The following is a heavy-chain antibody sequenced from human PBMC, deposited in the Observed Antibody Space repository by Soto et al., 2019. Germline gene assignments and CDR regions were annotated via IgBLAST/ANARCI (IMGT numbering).Heavy chain of an antibody. CDR2: IIPFFDTA. CDR1: GGTFSRNA. J-gene: IGHJ4*02. V-gene: IGHV1-69*06. D-gene: IGHD2-2*01. CDR3: ARSTPPSGSFMQIFDY. Sequence: QVQLVQSGAEVKKAGSSVKVSCKAAGGTFSRNAISWVRQAPGQGLEWMGGIIPFFDTANYAKKFQGRVTVSADKATSTAYMELSSLTSEDTAVYYCARSTPPSGSFMQIFDYWGQGTLVTVSS.